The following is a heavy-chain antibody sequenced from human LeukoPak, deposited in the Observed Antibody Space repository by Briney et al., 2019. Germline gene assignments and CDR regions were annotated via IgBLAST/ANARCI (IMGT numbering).Heavy chain of an antibody. CDR3: AGERGEEYSSGWYKTNYFYN. CDR2: GDYSGGT. CDR1: GDSFTSVTDY. V-gene: IGHV4-39*07. Sequence: SETLSLTCTVSGDSFTSVTDYWACIRQPPGKGLECIASGDYSGGTYNPSLESRVAISADMSKNQISLKLTSVTGTDTAVYYCAGERGEEYSSGWYKTNYFYNWGQGIRVTVSS. J-gene: IGHJ4*02. D-gene: IGHD6-19*01.